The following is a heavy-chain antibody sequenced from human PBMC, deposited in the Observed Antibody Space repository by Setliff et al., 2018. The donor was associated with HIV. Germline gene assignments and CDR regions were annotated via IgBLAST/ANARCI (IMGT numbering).Heavy chain of an antibody. V-gene: IGHV4-31*03. D-gene: IGHD5-18*01. Sequence: PSETLSLTCTVSGGSISSGVYYWSWIRQHPGKGLEWIGYIYYSGSTYYTPSLKSRVTMSVDTSKNQFSLKLSSVTAADTAVYYCVRGTSNTAMESYYFDYWGQGTLVTVSS. CDR2: IYYSGST. J-gene: IGHJ4*02. CDR3: VRGTSNTAMESYYFDY. CDR1: GGSISSGVYY.